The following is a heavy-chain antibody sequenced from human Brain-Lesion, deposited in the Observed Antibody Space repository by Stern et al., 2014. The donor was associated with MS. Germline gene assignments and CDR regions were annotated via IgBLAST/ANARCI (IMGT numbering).Heavy chain of an antibody. CDR2: IHYSGSP. CDR3: ARVGVYVQTGWFDP. Sequence: VQLVESGPGLVKPSQTLSLTCTVSGGSISSGAYYWSLIRQHPGKGLEWIGYIHYSGSPYYNSALKSRVTISRDTSKNQFSLNLNSVTAADTAVYYCARVGVYVQTGWFDPWGQGALVTVSS. J-gene: IGHJ5*02. D-gene: IGHD2-8*01. CDR1: GGSISSGAYY. V-gene: IGHV4-31*03.